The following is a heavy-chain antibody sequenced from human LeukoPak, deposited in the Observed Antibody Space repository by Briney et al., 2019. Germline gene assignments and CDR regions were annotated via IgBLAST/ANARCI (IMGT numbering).Heavy chain of an antibody. Sequence: PGKSLRLSCEASGFTFNTYGMHWVRQGPGKGLEWVAVIWNDGSKKHYADSVKGRFTISGDNSKRKLSLQMNSLRAEDTAVYYCARDVLKTYFYGSGSHYTRPPGDYYGMDVWGQGTTVTVSS. CDR3: ARDVLKTYFYGSGSHYTRPPGDYYGMDV. CDR1: GFTFNTYG. J-gene: IGHJ6*02. V-gene: IGHV3-33*01. CDR2: IWNDGSKK. D-gene: IGHD3-10*01.